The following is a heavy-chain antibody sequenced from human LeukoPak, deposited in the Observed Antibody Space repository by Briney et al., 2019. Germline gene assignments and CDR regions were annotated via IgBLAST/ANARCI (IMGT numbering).Heavy chain of an antibody. CDR2: IYYSGSP. V-gene: IGHV4-39*01. J-gene: IGHJ3*01. CDR1: GGSISSSSYY. D-gene: IGHD3-16*01. Sequence: SETLSLTCTVSGGSISSSSYYWGWIRQPPGKGLEWIGSIYYSGSPYYNPSLKSRVTISVDTSKNQFSLKLSSVTAADTAVYYCAHFRGGAFDFWGQGTMVTVSS. CDR3: AHFRGGAFDF.